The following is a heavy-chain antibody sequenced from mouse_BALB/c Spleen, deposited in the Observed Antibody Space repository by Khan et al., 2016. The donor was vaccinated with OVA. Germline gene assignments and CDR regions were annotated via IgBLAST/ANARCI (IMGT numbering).Heavy chain of an antibody. V-gene: IGHV1-5*01. D-gene: IGHD4-1*01. CDR1: SYTFTRSW. CDR3: TRRNWDVAWFAY. J-gene: IGHJ3*01. Sequence: EVQLQQSGTVLARPGASVKMSCKASSYTFTRSWMHWVKQRPGQGLEWIGAIYPGNSDTNYNEKFKGKAKLTAVTSTSTAYMELSSLTNEDSAVYYCTRRNWDVAWFAYWGQGTLVTVSA. CDR2: IYPGNSDT.